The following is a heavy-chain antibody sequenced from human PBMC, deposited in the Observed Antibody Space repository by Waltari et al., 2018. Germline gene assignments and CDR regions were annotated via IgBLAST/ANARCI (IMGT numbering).Heavy chain of an antibody. D-gene: IGHD2-15*01. CDR1: GFTFRRCG. CDR2: IWHDGSNE. CDR3: ASQSTTLFDY. Sequence: QVQLVESGGGVVQPGWSLRLSCSASGFTFRRCGMHWVRQAPGKGLEWVAVIWHDGSNEYYVDSVKGRFTISRDNSKNTLYLQMNSLRAEDSAVYYCASQSTTLFDYWGQGTLVTVSS. V-gene: IGHV3-33*01. J-gene: IGHJ4*02.